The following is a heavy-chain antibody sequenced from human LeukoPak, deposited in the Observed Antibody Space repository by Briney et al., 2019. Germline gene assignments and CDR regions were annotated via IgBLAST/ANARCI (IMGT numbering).Heavy chain of an antibody. Sequence: SETLSLTCTVSGGSISSTNYYWAWIRQPPGRGLEWIGSIYYTGTTFDNPSLKSRVTLSVDTSKNQFSLRLTSVTAADTAFYYCAREEYSSDWYGHDSWGQGTLVTVSS. D-gene: IGHD6-13*01. CDR3: AREEYSSDWYGHDS. V-gene: IGHV4-39*07. J-gene: IGHJ4*02. CDR1: GGSISSTNYY. CDR2: IYYTGTT.